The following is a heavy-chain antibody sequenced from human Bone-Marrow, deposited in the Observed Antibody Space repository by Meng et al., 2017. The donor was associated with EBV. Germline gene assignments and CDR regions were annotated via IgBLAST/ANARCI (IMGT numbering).Heavy chain of an antibody. CDR2: IYWDDDK. D-gene: IGHD6-6*01. CDR1: GFSLSTRGVG. V-gene: IGHV2-5*02. CDR3: AHLIAARPFDY. Sequence: QIHLSELGPTLVKPTQTLRLPCTFSGFSLSTRGVGVGWIRQPPGKALEWLAVIYWDDDKRYSPSLKSRLTIAKDTSKNQVVLTMTNMDPVDAATYYCAHLIAARPFDYWGRGSLVTVSS. J-gene: IGHJ4*02.